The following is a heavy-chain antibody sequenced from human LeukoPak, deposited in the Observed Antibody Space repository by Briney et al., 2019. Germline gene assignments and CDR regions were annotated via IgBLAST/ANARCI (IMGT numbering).Heavy chain of an antibody. CDR1: GFTFSSYW. Sequence: GGSLRLSCAASGFTFSSYWMHWVRQAPGKGLVWVSRINSDGSTTNYADSVKGRFTISRDNAKNLLYLQMNSLRVEDTAVYYCVSTGSLLDYWGQGVLVTVSS. CDR2: INSDGSTT. CDR3: VSTGSLLDY. D-gene: IGHD3-10*01. V-gene: IGHV3-74*01. J-gene: IGHJ4*02.